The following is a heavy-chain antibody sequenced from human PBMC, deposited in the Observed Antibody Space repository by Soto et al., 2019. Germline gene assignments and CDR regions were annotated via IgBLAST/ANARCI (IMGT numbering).Heavy chain of an antibody. V-gene: IGHV1-2*07. CDR2: INTKTGAS. D-gene: IGHD1-26*01. CDR3: AREFAVNTLLNSGSLHLDY. CDR1: GYTFTDHY. J-gene: IGHJ4*02. Sequence: QEQLVQSGAELRKPGASVKVSCKASGYTFTDHYVHWVRQAPGQGLEWMGWINTKTGASKYVHEFQGRVTMTRETSINTAYMELSMLRSDDTAIYYCAREFAVNTLLNSGSLHLDYWGQGTLVTVSS.